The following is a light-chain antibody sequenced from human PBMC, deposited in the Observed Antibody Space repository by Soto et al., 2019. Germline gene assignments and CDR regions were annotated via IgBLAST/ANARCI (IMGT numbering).Light chain of an antibody. J-gene: IGKJ1*01. V-gene: IGKV3-20*01. CDR1: QSVSSSY. CDR3: HQYGSSPWT. Sequence: EIVLTQSPGTLSLSPGERATLSCRASQSVSSSYLAWYQQKPGQAPRLLIYGASSRATGIPDRFSGSGSGTDFTLTISGLEPEEFAVYYCHQYGSSPWTFGQGTKVEIK. CDR2: GAS.